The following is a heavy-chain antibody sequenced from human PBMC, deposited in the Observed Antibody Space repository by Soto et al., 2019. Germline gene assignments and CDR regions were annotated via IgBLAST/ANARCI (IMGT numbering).Heavy chain of an antibody. J-gene: IGHJ5*02. V-gene: IGHV1-18*01. CDR2: ISTYNDKR. D-gene: IGHD2-15*01. CDR1: GYTFTSYG. CDR3: ARDFPCSGGRCYDWFDP. Sequence: QVQLVQSGAEVKKPGASVKVSCKASGYTFTSYGISWVRQAPGQGLEWMGWISTYNDKRAYAQKLQGRVTMTTDTSASTAYMELRSLRSDDTALYYCARDFPCSGGRCYDWFDPWGQGTLVTVSS.